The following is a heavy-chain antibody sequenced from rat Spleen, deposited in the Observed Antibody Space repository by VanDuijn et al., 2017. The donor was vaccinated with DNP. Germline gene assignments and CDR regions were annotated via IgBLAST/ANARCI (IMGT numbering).Heavy chain of an antibody. D-gene: IGHD1-2*01. CDR2: ISYDGSST. CDR3: ESEVITIAAISPFAY. Sequence: EVQLAESGGGLVQPGRSLKLSCAASGFTFSNYYMAWVRQAPTKGLEWVATISYDGSSTYYRDSVKGRFTISRDNAKSTLYLQVNSLRSEDTATYYCESEVITIAAISPFAYWGQGTLVTVSS. J-gene: IGHJ3*01. CDR1: GFTFSNYY. V-gene: IGHV5-29*01.